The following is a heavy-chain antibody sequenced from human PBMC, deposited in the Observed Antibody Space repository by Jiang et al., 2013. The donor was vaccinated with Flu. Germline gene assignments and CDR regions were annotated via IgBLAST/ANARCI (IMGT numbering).Heavy chain of an antibody. J-gene: IGHJ6*02. D-gene: IGHD3-22*01. CDR3: ASGYYDSSGLSPPSSGYYYYGMDV. Sequence: TFTSYDINWVRQATGQGLEWMGWMNPNSGNTGYAQKFQGRVTMTRNTSISTAYMELSSLRSEDTAVYYCASGYYDSSGLSPPSSGYYYYGMDVWGQGTTVTVSS. V-gene: IGHV1-8*01. CDR2: MNPNSGNT. CDR1: TFTSYD.